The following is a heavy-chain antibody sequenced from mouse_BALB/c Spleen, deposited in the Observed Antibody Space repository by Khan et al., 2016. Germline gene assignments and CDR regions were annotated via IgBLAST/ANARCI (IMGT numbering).Heavy chain of an antibody. D-gene: IGHD2-5*01. CDR2: IITYTGKP. V-gene: IGHV9-3-1*01. J-gene: IGHJ4*01. Sequence: QVQLVQSGPELKKPGESVKISCKATGYTFTNYWMNWVKQAPGKGLKWMGWIITYTGKPTYDDNFKGRFAFTLDTSASTVYLQINNLKNEDTATYFCARQDYSKHGMDYWGQGTSVTVSS. CDR3: ARQDYSKHGMDY. CDR1: GYTFTNYW.